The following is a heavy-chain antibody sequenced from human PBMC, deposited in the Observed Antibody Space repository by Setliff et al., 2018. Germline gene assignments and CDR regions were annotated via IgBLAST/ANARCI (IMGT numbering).Heavy chain of an antibody. D-gene: IGHD2-21*02. CDR3: ARDPPYCGGDCYPDY. Sequence: ASVKVSCKASGYTFTSYGFSWVRQAPGQGLEWMGWISVYNGKTKYAQKFQGRVTMTTDTSTSTAYMELRSLRSDDTAVYYCARDPPYCGGDCYPDYWGQGTLVTVSS. CDR1: GYTFTSYG. V-gene: IGHV1-18*01. J-gene: IGHJ4*02. CDR2: ISVYNGKT.